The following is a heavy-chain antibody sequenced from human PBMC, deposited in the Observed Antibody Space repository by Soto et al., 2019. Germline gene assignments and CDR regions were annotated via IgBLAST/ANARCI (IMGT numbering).Heavy chain of an antibody. CDR2: ISYDGSNK. CDR3: ARGGDFWSGIDY. V-gene: IGHV3-30-3*01. J-gene: IGHJ4*02. D-gene: IGHD3-3*01. CDR1: GFTFSNYA. Sequence: QVQLVESGGGVVQPGRSLRLSCAASGFTFSNYAIHWVRQAPGKGLEWVAVISYDGSNKCYGDSVKGRFTICRDNSKNTLYLQMSSLRDEDTAVYYCARGGDFWSGIDYWGQGTLVTVSS.